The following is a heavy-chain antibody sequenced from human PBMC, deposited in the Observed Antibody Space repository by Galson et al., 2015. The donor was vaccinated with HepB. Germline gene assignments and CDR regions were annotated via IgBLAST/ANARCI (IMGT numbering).Heavy chain of an antibody. V-gene: IGHV3-11*06. Sequence: SLRLSCAASGFTFSDYYMSWIRQAPGKGLEWVSYVSSSNTNTHYADSVKGRFTISRDNAKNSLYLQMNSLRAEDTAVYYCARGDSRMEWLLSYWGQGTLVIVSS. CDR1: GFTFSDYY. D-gene: IGHD3-3*01. CDR2: VSSSNTNT. CDR3: ARGDSRMEWLLSY. J-gene: IGHJ4*02.